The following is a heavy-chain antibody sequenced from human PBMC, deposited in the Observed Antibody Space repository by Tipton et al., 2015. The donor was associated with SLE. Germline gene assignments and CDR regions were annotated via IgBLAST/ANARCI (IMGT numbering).Heavy chain of an antibody. CDR3: ARGEMDVFDI. J-gene: IGHJ3*02. V-gene: IGHV4-59*01. CDR2: IYYSGST. CDR1: GGSISSYR. Sequence: TLSLTCTVSGGSISSYRWSWIRQPPGKGLEWIGYIYYSGSTNYNPSLKSRVTMSIDTSKNQFSLKLNSVTAADTAVYYCARGEMDVFDIWGQGTVVSVSS.